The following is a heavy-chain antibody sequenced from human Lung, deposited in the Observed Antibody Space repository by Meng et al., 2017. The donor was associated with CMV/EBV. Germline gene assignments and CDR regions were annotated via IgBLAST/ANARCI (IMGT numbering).Heavy chain of an antibody. CDR2: IPHRGSS. CDR1: GDSITNHNW. V-gene: IGHV4-4*02. J-gene: IGHJ1*01. Sequence: ESGPDLVKPSWTLSLTCAVSGDSITNHNWWAWVRQPPGKGLEWIGEIPHRGSSAYNPSLKSRVSMSIDKSKNQFSLKLTSVTAADTAVYHCLRRSGGSVWGQGTLVTVSS. CDR3: LRRSGGSV. D-gene: IGHD3-10*01.